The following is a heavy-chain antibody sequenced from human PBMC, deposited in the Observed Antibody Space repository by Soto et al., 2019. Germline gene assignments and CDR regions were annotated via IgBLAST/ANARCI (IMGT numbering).Heavy chain of an antibody. V-gene: IGHV3-33*01. D-gene: IGHD3-9*01. Sequence: GGSLRLSCAASGFTVSSYGMHWVRQAPGKGLEWVAVIWYDGSNKYYGESVKGRFTISSDNSKNALYLQMNSLRAEDTAVYYCASADYDILTGYPHDAFDIWGQGTMVTVSS. CDR1: GFTVSSYG. J-gene: IGHJ3*02. CDR2: IWYDGSNK. CDR3: ASADYDILTGYPHDAFDI.